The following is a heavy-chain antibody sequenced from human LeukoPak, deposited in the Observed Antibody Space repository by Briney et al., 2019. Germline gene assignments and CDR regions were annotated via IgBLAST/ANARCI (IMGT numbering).Heavy chain of an antibody. CDR2: ISSSSSYI. D-gene: IGHD4-23*01. V-gene: IGHV3-21*01. Sequence: GGSLRLSCAASGFTFSSYSMNGARPAPGKGLEWVSSISSSSSYIYYADSVKGRFTISRDNAKNSLYLQMNSLRAEDTAVYYCARRRLDYGGNHPSDAFDIWGQGTMVTVSS. CDR3: ARRRLDYGGNHPSDAFDI. CDR1: GFTFSSYS. J-gene: IGHJ3*02.